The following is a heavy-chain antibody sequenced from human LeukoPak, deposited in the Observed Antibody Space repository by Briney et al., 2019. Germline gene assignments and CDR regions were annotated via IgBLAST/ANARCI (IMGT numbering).Heavy chain of an antibody. V-gene: IGHV4-39*01. Sequence: SETLSLTCTVSGGSISSISNYWGWILQPPGNGLEWIGTTYYTGSTDYNPSLQSPVTISVNPSKRQFSLRVRSVTAADTAVYYCARLRGWSHPTIDDWGQGTLVTVSS. CDR2: TYYTGST. CDR1: GGSISSISNY. J-gene: IGHJ4*02. D-gene: IGHD2-15*01. CDR3: ARLRGWSHPTIDD.